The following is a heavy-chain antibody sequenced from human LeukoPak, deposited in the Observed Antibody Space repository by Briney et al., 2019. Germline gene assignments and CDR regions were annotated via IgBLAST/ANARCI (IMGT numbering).Heavy chain of an antibody. D-gene: IGHD3-22*01. CDR1: GGSFSGYY. CDR2: INHSGST. Sequence: SETLSLTCAVYGGSFSGYYWSWIRQPPGKGLEWIGEINHSGSTNYNPSLKSRVTISVDTSKNQFSLKLGSVTAADTAVYYCAGISSGYYYYYGMDVWGQGTTVTVSS. V-gene: IGHV4-34*01. J-gene: IGHJ6*02. CDR3: AGISSGYYYYYGMDV.